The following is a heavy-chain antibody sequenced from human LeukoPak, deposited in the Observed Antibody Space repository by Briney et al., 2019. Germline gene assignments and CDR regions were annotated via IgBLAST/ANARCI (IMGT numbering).Heavy chain of an antibody. J-gene: IGHJ4*02. Sequence: PGGSLRLSCAASGFTFSSYAMSWVRQAPGKGLEWVSAINSRCDSTYHADSVKGRFTISRDNAKNTLYLQINSLRLEDTAVYYCAKDPGGIAVAGGYYFDYWGQGTLVTVSS. CDR2: INSRCDST. D-gene: IGHD6-19*01. V-gene: IGHV3-23*01. CDR1: GFTFSSYA. CDR3: AKDPGGIAVAGGYYFDY.